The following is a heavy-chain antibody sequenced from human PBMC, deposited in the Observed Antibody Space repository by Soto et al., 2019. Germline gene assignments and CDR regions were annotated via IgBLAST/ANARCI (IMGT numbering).Heavy chain of an antibody. CDR2: IYYSGST. D-gene: IGHD1-7*01. CDR3: ARFRTMGTRRAKGFDY. CDR1: GGSISSGGYY. V-gene: IGHV4-31*03. J-gene: IGHJ4*02. Sequence: SETLSLTCTVSGGSISSGGYYWSWIRQHPGKGLEWIGYIYYSGSTYYNPSLKSRVTISVDTSKNQFSLKLSSVTAADTAVYYCARFRTMGTRRAKGFDYWGQGTLVTVS.